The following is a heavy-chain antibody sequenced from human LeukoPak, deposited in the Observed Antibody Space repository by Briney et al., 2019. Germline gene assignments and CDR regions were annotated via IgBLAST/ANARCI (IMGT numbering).Heavy chain of an antibody. Sequence: PSETLSLTCTVSGGSITSSSYYWGWIRQPPGKGLEWIGSIYYSGSTYYNPSLKSRVTISVDTSKNQFSLKLSSVTAADTAVYYCARTSGSGWYWGQGTLVTVSS. CDR3: ARTSGSGWY. CDR2: IYYSGST. J-gene: IGHJ4*02. V-gene: IGHV4-39*01. CDR1: GGSITSSSYY. D-gene: IGHD6-19*01.